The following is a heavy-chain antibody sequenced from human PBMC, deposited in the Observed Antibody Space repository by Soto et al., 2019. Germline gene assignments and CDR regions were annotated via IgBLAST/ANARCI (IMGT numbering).Heavy chain of an antibody. CDR3: ARDSRTPYNWFDP. J-gene: IGHJ5*02. V-gene: IGHV4-59*01. CDR2: IYYSGNT. Sequence: SETLSLTCTVSGCSMNNYYWSWIRQPPGKGLEWIGYIYYSGNTNYNPSLRSRVTISLDTSKNQFSLNLSSVTAADTAVYYCARDSRTPYNWFDPWGQGTLVTVSS. CDR1: GCSMNNYY.